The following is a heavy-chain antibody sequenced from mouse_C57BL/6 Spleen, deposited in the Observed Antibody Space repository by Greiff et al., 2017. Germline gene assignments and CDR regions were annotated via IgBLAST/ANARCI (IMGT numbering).Heavy chain of an antibody. CDR1: GFTFTDYY. D-gene: IGHD1-1*01. V-gene: IGHV7-3*01. J-gene: IGHJ4*01. CDR3: ARYNAFYYGNAMDY. CDR2: IRNKANGYTT. Sequence: DVMLVESGGGLVQPGGSLSLSCAASGFTFTDYYMSWVRQPPGKALEWLGFIRNKANGYTTEYSASVKGRFTISRDNSQSILYLQMNALRAEDSATYYCARYNAFYYGNAMDYWGQGTSVTVSS.